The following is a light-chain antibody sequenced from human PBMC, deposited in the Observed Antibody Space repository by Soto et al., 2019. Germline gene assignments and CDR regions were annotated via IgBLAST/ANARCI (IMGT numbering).Light chain of an antibody. CDR2: DVS. Sequence: EIVLTQSPATLSLSPGERATLSCRASQSVRTYLAWYQQKPGQAPRLVIYDVSNRATGIPARFSGSGSGTDFTLTISSLEPEDFPLYYCQQRSDWPSTFGGGTKVQIK. CDR1: QSVRTY. V-gene: IGKV3-11*01. J-gene: IGKJ4*01. CDR3: QQRSDWPST.